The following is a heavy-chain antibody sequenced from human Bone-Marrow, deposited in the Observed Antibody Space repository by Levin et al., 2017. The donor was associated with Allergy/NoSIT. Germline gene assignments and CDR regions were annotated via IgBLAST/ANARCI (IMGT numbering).Heavy chain of an antibody. CDR1: GFTFSGSS. V-gene: IGHV3-73*01. Sequence: GGSLRLSCTASGFTFSGSSIHWVRQAPGKGLEWVGRIKSKDENYAAAYVEAVKGRFTLFRDDSETTAHLQMNNLKSEDTAVYYCARRSDAEATIQGLDVWGQGTTVTVSS. CDR3: ARRSDAEATIQGLDV. D-gene: IGHD5-12*01. CDR2: IKSKDENYAA. J-gene: IGHJ6*02.